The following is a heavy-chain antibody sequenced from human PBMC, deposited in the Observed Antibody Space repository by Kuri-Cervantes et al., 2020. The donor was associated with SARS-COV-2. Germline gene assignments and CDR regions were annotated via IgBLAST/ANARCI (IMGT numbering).Heavy chain of an antibody. CDR2: ISSSGST. CDR1: GGSFSGYH. Sequence: GSLRLSCAVYGGSFSGYHWNWIRQPPGKGLEWIGYISSSGSTNYNPSLKSRVTMSVDTSKNQFSLRLKSVTAADMAVYYCARGYYDTLTASHWYFDLWGRGTLVTVSS. D-gene: IGHD3-9*01. V-gene: IGHV4-34*11. J-gene: IGHJ2*01. CDR3: ARGYYDTLTASHWYFDL.